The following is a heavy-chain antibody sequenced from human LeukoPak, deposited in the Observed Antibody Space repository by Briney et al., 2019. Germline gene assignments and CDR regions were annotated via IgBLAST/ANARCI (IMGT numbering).Heavy chain of an antibody. V-gene: IGHV3-48*04. CDR2: ISSSSSTI. CDR3: ARDGPAYGSGSLY. CDR1: GFTFSSYS. Sequence: PGGSLRLSCAASGFTFSSYSMNWVRQAPGKGLEWVSYISSSSSTIYYADSVKGRFTISRDNAKNSLYLQMNSLRAEDTAVYYCARDGPAYGSGSLYWGQGTLVTVSS. D-gene: IGHD3-10*01. J-gene: IGHJ4*02.